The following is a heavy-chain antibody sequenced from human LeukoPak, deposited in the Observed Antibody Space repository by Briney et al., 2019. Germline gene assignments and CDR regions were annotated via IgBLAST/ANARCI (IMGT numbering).Heavy chain of an antibody. CDR1: GGSISSGGYY. CDR3: ARVPQLGWFGEAPFDY. V-gene: IGHV4-31*03. Sequence: SQTLPLTCTVSGGSISSGGYYWSWIRQHPGKGLEWIGYIYYSGSTYYNPSLKSRVTISVDTSKNQFSLKLSSVTAADTAVYYCARVPQLGWFGEAPFDYWGQGTLVTVSS. CDR2: IYYSGST. J-gene: IGHJ4*02. D-gene: IGHD3-10*01.